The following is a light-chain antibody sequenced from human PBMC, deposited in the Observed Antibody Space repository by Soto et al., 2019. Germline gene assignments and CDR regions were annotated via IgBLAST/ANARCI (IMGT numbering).Light chain of an antibody. CDR1: QGITNY. CDR2: AAS. J-gene: IGKJ1*01. Sequence: DIEMTQSPPSLSASVGDRVTITCWASQGITNYLAWYEQKPGKVPQLLISAASTLQSGVPSRFSGSGSGTDFTLTITGLQPEDVATYYCLRYNSAPWTFGPGTKVEFK. V-gene: IGKV1-27*01. CDR3: LRYNSAPWT.